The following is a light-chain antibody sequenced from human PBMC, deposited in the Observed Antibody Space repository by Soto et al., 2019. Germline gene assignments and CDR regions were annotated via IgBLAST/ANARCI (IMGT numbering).Light chain of an antibody. Sequence: QSVLTQPPSASRSPGQSVTISCTGTSSDVGGYNYVSWYQQHPGKAPKLIISEVSKRPSGVPDRFSGSKSGNTASLTVSGLQAEDEADYYCNSYAGSFNWVFGGGTKLTVL. CDR3: NSYAGSFNWV. CDR2: EVS. CDR1: SSDVGGYNY. J-gene: IGLJ2*01. V-gene: IGLV2-8*02.